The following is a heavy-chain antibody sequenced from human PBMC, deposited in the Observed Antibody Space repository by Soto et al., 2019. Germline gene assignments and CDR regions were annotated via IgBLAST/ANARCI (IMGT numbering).Heavy chain of an antibody. CDR2: ISYSGST. CDR1: GEGPKRYF. J-gene: IGHJ4*02. CDR3: ATMGTPATGLYFFDY. Sequence: SENLCLTLAGYGEGPKRYFWSWIRQPPGKGLEWIGFISYSGSTHYSTSLKSRLTISVDTSKSQFSLNLSFVTAADTAVYYCATMGTPATGLYFFDYWGQGSLVTGSS. V-gene: IGHV4-30-4*01. D-gene: IGHD2-15*01.